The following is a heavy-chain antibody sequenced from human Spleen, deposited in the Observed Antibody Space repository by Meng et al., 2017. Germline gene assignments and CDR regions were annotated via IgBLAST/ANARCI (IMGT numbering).Heavy chain of an antibody. J-gene: IGHJ4*02. V-gene: IGHV4-61*01. D-gene: IGHD6-19*01. Sequence: QVQLQESGPGPVRPSETRSLTCTVSGGSVSSISYYWSWIRQPPGRGLEWIGDISYSGSTRYNSSLMSRVTISVDTSKNQFSLKLSSVTAADTAVYYCASQEESGWYAYPGYWGQGTLVTVSS. CDR3: ASQEESGWYAYPGY. CDR1: GGSVSSISYY. CDR2: ISYSGST.